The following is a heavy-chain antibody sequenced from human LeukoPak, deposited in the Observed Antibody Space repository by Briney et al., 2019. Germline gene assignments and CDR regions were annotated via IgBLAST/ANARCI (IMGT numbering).Heavy chain of an antibody. V-gene: IGHV3-9*01. CDR3: AKDVGESRFYFDY. CDR2: ISWNSGSI. J-gene: IGHJ4*02. Sequence: PGRSLRLSCGASGFTFDDYAMHWVRQAPGKGLEWVSGISWNSGSIGYADSVKGRFTISRDNAKNSLYLQMNSLRAEDTALYYCAKDVGESRFYFDYWGQGTLVTVSS. D-gene: IGHD3-10*01. CDR1: GFTFDDYA.